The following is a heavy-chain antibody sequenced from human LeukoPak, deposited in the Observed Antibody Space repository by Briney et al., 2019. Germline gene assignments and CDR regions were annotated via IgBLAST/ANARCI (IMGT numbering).Heavy chain of an antibody. CDR1: GFTFSSYS. CDR2: ISSSSSTK. V-gene: IGHV3-48*01. Sequence: PGGSLRLSCAASGFTFSSYSMNWVRQAPGKGLEWVSYISSSSSTKYYADSVKGRFTISRDNAKNSLYLQMNSLRAEDTAVYYCARDDVTRIAAAGTFDYWGQGTLVTVSS. D-gene: IGHD6-13*01. J-gene: IGHJ4*02. CDR3: ARDDVTRIAAAGTFDY.